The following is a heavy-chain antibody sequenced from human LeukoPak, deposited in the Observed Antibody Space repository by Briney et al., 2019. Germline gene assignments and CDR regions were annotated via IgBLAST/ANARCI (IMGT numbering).Heavy chain of an antibody. D-gene: IGHD5-12*01. CDR3: ARGGYSGYDYDC. CDR1: GYIFTAYY. J-gene: IGHJ4*02. V-gene: IGHV1-2*02. CDR2: INPNSGGT. Sequence: ASVKVSCTASGYIFTAYYMNWVRQAPGQGLEWMGWINPNSGGTNYPQKFQGRVTMTRDTSISTAYMDLSSLRSDDTAVYYCARGGYSGYDYDCWGQGTLVTVSS.